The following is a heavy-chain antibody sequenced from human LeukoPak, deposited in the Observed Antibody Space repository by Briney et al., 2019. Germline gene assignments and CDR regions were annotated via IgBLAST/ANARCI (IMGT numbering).Heavy chain of an antibody. Sequence: PSETLSLTCTVSGGSISSYYWSWIRQPPGKGLEWIGYIYYSGSTNYNPSLKSRVTISVDTSKNQFSLKLSSVTAADTAVYYCARDRQQLERSGTDVWGQGTTVTVSS. V-gene: IGHV4-59*01. CDR3: ARDRQQLERSGTDV. J-gene: IGHJ6*02. CDR2: IYYSGST. D-gene: IGHD6-13*01. CDR1: GGSISSYY.